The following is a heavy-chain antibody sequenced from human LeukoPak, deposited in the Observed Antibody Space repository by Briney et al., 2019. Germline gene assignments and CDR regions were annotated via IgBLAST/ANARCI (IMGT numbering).Heavy chain of an antibody. Sequence: GESLKISCKGPGYSFTSYWIGWVRQMPGKGLEWMGIIYPGDSDTRYSPSFQGQVTISADKSISTAYLQWSSLKASDTAMYYCARQLVWFGELMGYWGQGTLVTVSS. V-gene: IGHV5-51*01. CDR1: GYSFTSYW. J-gene: IGHJ4*02. D-gene: IGHD3-10*01. CDR2: IYPGDSDT. CDR3: ARQLVWFGELMGY.